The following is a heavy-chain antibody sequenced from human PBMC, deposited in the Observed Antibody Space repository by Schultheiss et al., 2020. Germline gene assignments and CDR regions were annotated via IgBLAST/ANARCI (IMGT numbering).Heavy chain of an antibody. V-gene: IGHV3-74*01. CDR3: TRDRAYGWFDP. J-gene: IGHJ5*02. CDR1: GFTFSSYW. CDR2: IYNDGSDT. Sequence: GGSLRLSGAASGFTFSSYWMHWVRQAPGKGLVWVSRIYNDGSDTSYADSVKGRFTISRDNVRNTVYLQMNSLRAEDTAVYYCTRDRAYGWFDPWGQGTLVTVSS. D-gene: IGHD4-17*01.